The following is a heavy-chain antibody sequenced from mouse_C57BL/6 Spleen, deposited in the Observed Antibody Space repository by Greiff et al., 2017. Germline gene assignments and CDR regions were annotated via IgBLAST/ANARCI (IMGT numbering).Heavy chain of an antibody. J-gene: IGHJ4*01. Sequence: EVQLQQSGAELVRPGASVKLSCTASGFNIKDDYMHWVKQRPEQGLEWIGWIDPENGDTEYASKFQGKATITADTSSNTAYLQLSSLTSEDTAVYYCTTGGSSYLYYYAMDYWGQGTSVTVSS. CDR1: GFNIKDDY. D-gene: IGHD1-1*01. V-gene: IGHV14-4*01. CDR3: TTGGSSYLYYYAMDY. CDR2: IDPENGDT.